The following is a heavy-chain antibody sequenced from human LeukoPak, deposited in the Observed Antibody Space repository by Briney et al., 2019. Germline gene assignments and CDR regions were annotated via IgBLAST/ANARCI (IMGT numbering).Heavy chain of an antibody. V-gene: IGHV3-11*01. D-gene: IGHD7-27*01. CDR2: ISSSGSTI. J-gene: IGHJ4*02. Sequence: GGSLSLSCAASGFTFSDYYMSWIRQAPGKGLEWVSYISSSGSTIYYADSVKGRFTISRDNAKSSLYLQMNSLRAEDTAVYYCARDKDVVWGSESYFDYWGQGTLVTVSS. CDR1: GFTFSDYY. CDR3: ARDKDVVWGSESYFDY.